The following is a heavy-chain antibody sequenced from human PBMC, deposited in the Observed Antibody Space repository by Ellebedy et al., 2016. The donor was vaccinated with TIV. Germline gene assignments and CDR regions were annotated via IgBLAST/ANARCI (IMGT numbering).Heavy chain of an antibody. CDR2: IYHSGST. CDR3: ADGSGYSSSDDY. D-gene: IGHD6-13*01. CDR1: GGSISSSNW. Sequence: MPSETLSLTCAVSGGSISSSNWWSWVRQPPGKGLEWIGEIYHSGSTNYNPSLKSRVTISVDKSKNQFSLKLSSVTAADTAVYYCADGSGYSSSDDYWGQGILVTVSS. J-gene: IGHJ4*02. V-gene: IGHV4-4*02.